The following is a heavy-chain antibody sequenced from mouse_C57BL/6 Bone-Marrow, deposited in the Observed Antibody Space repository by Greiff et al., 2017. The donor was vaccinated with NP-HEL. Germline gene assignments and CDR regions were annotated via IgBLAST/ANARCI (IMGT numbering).Heavy chain of an antibody. CDR1: GYTFTSYW. D-gene: IGHD2-5*01. Sequence: QVQLKQPGAELVKPGASVKLSCKASGYTFTSYWMQWVKQRPGQGLEWIGEIDPSDSYTNYNQKFKGKATLTVDTSSSPAYMQLSSLTSEDSAVYYCAREDYSNYVGYWGQGTT. CDR2: IDPSDSYT. V-gene: IGHV1-50*01. CDR3: AREDYSNYVGY. J-gene: IGHJ2*01.